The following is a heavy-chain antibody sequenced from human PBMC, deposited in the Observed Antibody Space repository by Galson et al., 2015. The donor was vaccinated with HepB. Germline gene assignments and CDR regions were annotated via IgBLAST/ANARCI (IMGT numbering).Heavy chain of an antibody. D-gene: IGHD5-12*01. J-gene: IGHJ6*02. V-gene: IGHV3-15*07. CDR1: GFTFSNAW. Sequence: SLRLSCAASGFTFSNAWMNWVRQAPGKGLEWVGRIKSKTDGGTTDYAAPVKGRFTISRDDSKNTLYLQMNSLKTEDTAVYYCTTHSGYDSYYYYYGMDVWGQGTTVTVSS. CDR2: IKSKTDGGTT. CDR3: TTHSGYDSYYYYYGMDV.